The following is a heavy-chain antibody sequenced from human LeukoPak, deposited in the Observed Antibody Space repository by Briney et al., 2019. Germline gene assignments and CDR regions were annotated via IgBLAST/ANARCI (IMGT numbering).Heavy chain of an antibody. CDR1: GFTFSSYW. J-gene: IGHJ4*02. CDR2: INSDGSST. V-gene: IGHV3-74*01. Sequence: GGSLRLSCAASGFTFSSYWMHWVRQAPGKGLVWVSRINSDGSSTSYADSVKGRFTISRDNAKNTLYLQMNSLRAEDTAVYYCARGEPYYYDSSGYPYWGQGTLVTVSS. D-gene: IGHD3-22*01. CDR3: ARGEPYYYDSSGYPY.